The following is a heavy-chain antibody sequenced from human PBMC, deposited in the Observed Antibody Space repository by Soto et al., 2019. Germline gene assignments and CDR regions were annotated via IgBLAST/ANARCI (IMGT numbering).Heavy chain of an antibody. V-gene: IGHV3-15*01. CDR3: TTGQVAGTRDY. D-gene: IGHD6-19*01. J-gene: IGHJ4*02. CDR1: GFTFSNAW. CDR2: IKSKTDGGTT. Sequence: LRLSCAASGFTFSNAWMSWVRQPPGKGLEWVGRIKSKTDGGTTDYVAPVKGRFIISRDDSKNMVYLQMNSLKTEDTAMYYCTTGQVAGTRDYWGQGTLVTVSS.